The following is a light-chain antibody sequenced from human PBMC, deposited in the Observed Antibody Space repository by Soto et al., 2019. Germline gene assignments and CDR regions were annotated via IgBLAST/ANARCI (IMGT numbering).Light chain of an antibody. J-gene: IGKJ4*01. CDR2: DAS. CDR1: QSVSDY. V-gene: IGKV3-11*01. CDR3: QQRVNWPPT. Sequence: EFVLTQSPASLSLSPGDRATLSCRADQSVSDYLAWYQQKPGQPPRLLFFDASSRATGVPHRFSAGGSGTDFTLIISSLQPEGFAVYYCQQRVNWPPTFGGGTKVDIK.